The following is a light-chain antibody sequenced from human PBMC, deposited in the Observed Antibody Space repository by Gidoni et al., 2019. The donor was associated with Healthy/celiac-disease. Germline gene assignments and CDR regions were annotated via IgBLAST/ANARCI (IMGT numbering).Light chain of an antibody. CDR2: DAS. V-gene: IGKV1-13*02. J-gene: IGKJ4*01. Sequence: AFQLTQSPSSLSASVGDRVTITCRASPGISSALNWYQQKPGKAPKLLIYDASSLESGVPSRFSGSGSGTDFTLTISSLQPEDFATYYCQQFYSYPLTFGGXTKVEIK. CDR3: QQFYSYPLT. CDR1: PGISSA.